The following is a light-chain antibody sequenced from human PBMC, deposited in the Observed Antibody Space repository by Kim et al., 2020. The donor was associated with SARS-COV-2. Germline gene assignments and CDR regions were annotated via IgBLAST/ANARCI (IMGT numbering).Light chain of an antibody. V-gene: IGKV1-5*01. CDR3: QHYNDYPYS. CDR1: QTVGRW. J-gene: IGKJ2*03. CDR2: DAS. Sequence: GDSVTITCRASQTVGRWLAWYQQKPGTAPKVLIRDASVLQSGVPSRFSGSGSGTEFTLTINSLQPDDFSTYYCQHYNDYPYSFG.